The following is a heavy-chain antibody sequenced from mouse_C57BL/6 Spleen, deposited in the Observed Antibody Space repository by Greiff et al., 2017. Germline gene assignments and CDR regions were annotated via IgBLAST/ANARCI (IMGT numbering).Heavy chain of an antibody. J-gene: IGHJ4*01. V-gene: IGHV1-64*01. CDR1: GYTFTSYW. Sequence: QVQLQQPGAELVKPGASVKLSCKASGYTFTSYWMHWVKQRPGQGLEWIGMIHPNSGSTNYNEKFKSKATLTVDKSSSTAYMQLSSLTSADSAVCYCARCGAGYAMDYWGQGTSVTVSS. CDR2: IHPNSGST. CDR3: ARCGAGYAMDY.